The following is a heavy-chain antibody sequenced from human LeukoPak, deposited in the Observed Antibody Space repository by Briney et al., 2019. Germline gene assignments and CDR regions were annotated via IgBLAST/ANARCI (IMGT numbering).Heavy chain of an antibody. V-gene: IGHV3-33*01. CDR3: ARDVGMGDGYNLFYYYGMDV. D-gene: IGHD5-24*01. J-gene: IGHJ6*02. CDR2: IWYDGSNK. Sequence: GGSLRLSCAASGFTFSIYGMHWVRQAPGKGLEWVAVIWYDGSNKYYADSVKGRVTISRDNSKNTLYLQMNSLRAEDTAVYYCARDVGMGDGYNLFYYYGMDVWGQGTTVTVSS. CDR1: GFTFSIYG.